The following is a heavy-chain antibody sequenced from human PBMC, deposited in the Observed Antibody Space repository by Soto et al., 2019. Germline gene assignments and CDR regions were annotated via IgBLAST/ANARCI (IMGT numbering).Heavy chain of an antibody. CDR2: ISYRGNT. D-gene: IGHD6-13*01. Sequence: LSLTCTVSGGSFSSGAYHWSWIRQYPGKGLEWIGSISYRGNTYHNPSLKSRLSMSVDTSKNQFSLNLTSVTAADTAVYFCARMSATGTRWFDPWGQGTQVTVSS. CDR1: GGSFSSGAYH. V-gene: IGHV4-31*03. J-gene: IGHJ5*02. CDR3: ARMSATGTRWFDP.